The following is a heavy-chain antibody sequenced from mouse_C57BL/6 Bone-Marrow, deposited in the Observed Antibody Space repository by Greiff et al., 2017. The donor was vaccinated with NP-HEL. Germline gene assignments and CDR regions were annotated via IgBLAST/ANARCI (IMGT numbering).Heavy chain of an antibody. J-gene: IGHJ4*01. CDR3: ARSRLRRNGAMDY. Sequence: QVQLKQPGAELVRPGSSVKLSCKASGYTFTSYWMHWVKQRPIQGLEWIGNIDPSDSETHYNQKFKDKATLTVDKSSSTAYMQLSSLTSEDSAVYYCARSRLRRNGAMDYWGQGTSVTVSS. CDR2: IDPSDSET. D-gene: IGHD2-4*01. V-gene: IGHV1-52*01. CDR1: GYTFTSYW.